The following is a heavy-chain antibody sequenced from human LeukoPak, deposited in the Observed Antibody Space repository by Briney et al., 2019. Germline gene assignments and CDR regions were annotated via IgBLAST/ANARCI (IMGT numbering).Heavy chain of an antibody. CDR3: ARPSCSGGTCFDY. V-gene: IGHV3-7*03. J-gene: IGHJ4*01. Sequence: PGGSLRLSCAASGFTFSSHWMSWVRQAPGKGPGWLAHIKPDGSGKYYVDSMEGRFSISRDNAKNSLFLQMSSLRAEDTAVYYCARPSCSGGTCFDYWGHGVLVTVSS. CDR2: IKPDGSGK. CDR1: GFTFSSHW. D-gene: IGHD2-15*01.